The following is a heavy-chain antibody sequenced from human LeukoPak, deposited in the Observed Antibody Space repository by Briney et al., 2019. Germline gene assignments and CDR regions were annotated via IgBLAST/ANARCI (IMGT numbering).Heavy chain of an antibody. V-gene: IGHV3-53*01. J-gene: IGHJ4*02. CDR1: GFSVSSNS. CDR2: IYSGTT. Sequence: GGSLRLSCTVSGFSVSSNSMSWVRQAPGKGLEWVSFIYSGTTHYSDSVKGRFTISRDNSKNTLYLQMNSLRVEDTAVYYCARRAGAYSHPYDYWGQGTLVTVSS. CDR3: ARRAGAYSHPYDY. D-gene: IGHD4/OR15-4a*01.